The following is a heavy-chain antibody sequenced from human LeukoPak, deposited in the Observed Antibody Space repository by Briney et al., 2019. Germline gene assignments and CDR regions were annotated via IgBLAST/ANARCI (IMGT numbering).Heavy chain of an antibody. CDR3: ARGGMSAGFDI. CDR2: IYSGGTT. Sequence: PGGSLRLSCAVSGFTVSSHHMSWVRQAPGKGLEWVSVIYSGGTTYYADPVQGRFTISRDNSKNTLSLQMNSLRADDTAVYYCARGGMSAGFDIWGQGTMVTVSS. J-gene: IGHJ3*02. D-gene: IGHD1-26*01. CDR1: GFTVSSHH. V-gene: IGHV3-66*01.